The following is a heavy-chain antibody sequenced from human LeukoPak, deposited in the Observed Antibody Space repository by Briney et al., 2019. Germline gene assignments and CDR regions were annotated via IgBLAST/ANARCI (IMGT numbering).Heavy chain of an antibody. CDR3: ASSPSLVVVTLAGLYY. J-gene: IGHJ4*02. V-gene: IGHV4-59*01. D-gene: IGHD2-21*02. CDR2: IYHNGDA. CDR1: DGSISNYY. Sequence: PSETLSLTCTVSDGSISNYYCHWIRQPPGKGLEWIGYIYHNGDANYTPSLESRVAMSVDTSKNQFSLTLSSVTAADTAVYFCASSPSLVVVTLAGLYYWGQGNPVTVSS.